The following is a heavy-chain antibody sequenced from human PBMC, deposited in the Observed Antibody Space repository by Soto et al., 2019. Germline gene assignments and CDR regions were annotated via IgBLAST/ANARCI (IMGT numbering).Heavy chain of an antibody. CDR3: ARGDSSGWYEYYYYYGMDV. CDR1: GGTFSSYA. J-gene: IGHJ6*02. CDR2: IIPIFGTA. Sequence: SVRVSFKASGGTFSSYAISWVRQAPGQELEWMGGIIPIFGTANYAQKFQGRVTITADESTSTAYMELSSLRSEDTAVYYCARGDSSGWYEYYYYYGMDVWAQGTTVTVSS. D-gene: IGHD6-19*01. V-gene: IGHV1-69*13.